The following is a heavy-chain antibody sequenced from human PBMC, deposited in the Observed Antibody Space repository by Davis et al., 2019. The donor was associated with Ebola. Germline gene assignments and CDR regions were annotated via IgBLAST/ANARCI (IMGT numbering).Heavy chain of an antibody. D-gene: IGHD3-3*01. CDR1: GFTFSSFA. Sequence: GESLKISCAASGFTFSSFAMSWVRQAPGKGPEWVSAISGSGGSTYYADSVKGRFTISRDNSKNTLYLQMNSLRAEDTAIYYCAKDKNYDFWSGYPHDAFDIWGQGTMVTVSS. CDR3: AKDKNYDFWSGYPHDAFDI. CDR2: ISGSGGST. V-gene: IGHV3-23*01. J-gene: IGHJ3*02.